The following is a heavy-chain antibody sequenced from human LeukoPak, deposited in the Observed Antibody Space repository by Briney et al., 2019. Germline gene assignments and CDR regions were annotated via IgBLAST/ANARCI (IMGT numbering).Heavy chain of an antibody. Sequence: GGSLRLSCAASGLTVNNNYMNWVRQAPGKGLEWVSYISSSSSTIYYADSVKGRFTISRDNAKNSLYLQMNSLRDEDTAVYYCARADFVVTTTFVDYWGQGTLVTVSS. CDR3: ARADFVVTTTFVDY. CDR2: ISSSSSTI. J-gene: IGHJ4*02. D-gene: IGHD2-2*01. CDR1: GLTVNNNY. V-gene: IGHV3-48*02.